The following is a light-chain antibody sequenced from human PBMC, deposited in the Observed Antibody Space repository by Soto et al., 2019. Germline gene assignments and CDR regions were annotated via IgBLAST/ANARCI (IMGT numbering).Light chain of an antibody. V-gene: IGLV2-14*01. J-gene: IGLJ2*01. CDR1: STDVGGYNY. CDR3: SSYSSRSTVV. CDR2: DVT. Sequence: QSVLTQPASVFGSPGQSITISCTGASTDVGGYNYVSWYQQHPGQAPKLMIYDVTNRPSGVSNRFSGSKSGNAASLTISGVQAEDEADYFCSSYSSRSTVVFGGGTQLTVL.